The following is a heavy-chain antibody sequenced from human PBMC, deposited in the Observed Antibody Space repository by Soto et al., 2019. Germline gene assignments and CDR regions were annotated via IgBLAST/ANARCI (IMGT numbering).Heavy chain of an antibody. V-gene: IGHV1-46*01. Sequence: GASVKVSCKASGYIFTSYYMHWVRQAPGQGLEWMGIINPSGGSTSYAQKFQDRVTMTRDTSTSTVYMELSSLTSEDTAVYYCARLYSSSWYYFDYWGQGTLVTVSS. CDR1: GYIFTSYY. D-gene: IGHD6-13*01. CDR3: ARLYSSSWYYFDY. J-gene: IGHJ4*02. CDR2: INPSGGST.